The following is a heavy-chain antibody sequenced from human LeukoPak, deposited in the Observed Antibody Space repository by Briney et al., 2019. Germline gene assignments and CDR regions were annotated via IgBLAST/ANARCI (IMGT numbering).Heavy chain of an antibody. J-gene: IGHJ6*02. CDR2: IYHSGST. CDR1: GGSISGYY. Sequence: ASETLSLTCTVSGGSISGYYWNWIRQPPGKGLEWIGYIYHSGSTNYKPSLKSRVTISVDKSENQFSLKLSSVTAADTAVYYCARELSGNDFGVVMEALWTYYYYGMDVWGQGTTVTVSS. D-gene: IGHD3-3*01. V-gene: IGHV4-59*12. CDR3: ARELSGNDFGVVMEALWTYYYYGMDV.